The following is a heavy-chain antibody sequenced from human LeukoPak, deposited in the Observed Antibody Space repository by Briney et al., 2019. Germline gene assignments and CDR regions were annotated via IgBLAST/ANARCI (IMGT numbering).Heavy chain of an antibody. CDR1: GFTLSSYW. D-gene: IGHD1/OR15-1a*01. Sequence: GGSLRLSCAASGFTLSSYWMHWVRQVPGKGLVRVSQINGDGSNAYYADSVKGRFTISRDNAKNTLYLQVNNLRAEDTAVYYCAKQMRDWGQGTLVTVSS. J-gene: IGHJ4*02. V-gene: IGHV3-74*01. CDR3: AKQMRD. CDR2: INGDGSNA.